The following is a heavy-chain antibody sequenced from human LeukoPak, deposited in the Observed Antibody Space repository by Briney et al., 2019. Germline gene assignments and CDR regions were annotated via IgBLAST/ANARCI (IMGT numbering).Heavy chain of an antibody. V-gene: IGHV4-34*01. CDR2: INHSGST. Sequence: SETLSLTCAVYGGSFSGYYWSWIRQPPGKGLEWIGEINHSGSTNYNPSLKSRVTISVDTSKNQFSLKLSSVTAADTAVYYCARAGKITMGSWAFDIWGQGTMVTVSS. CDR3: ARAGKITMGSWAFDI. D-gene: IGHD3-10*01. J-gene: IGHJ3*02. CDR1: GGSFSGYY.